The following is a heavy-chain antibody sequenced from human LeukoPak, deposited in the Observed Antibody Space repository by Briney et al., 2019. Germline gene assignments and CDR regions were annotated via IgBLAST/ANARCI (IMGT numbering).Heavy chain of an antibody. D-gene: IGHD5-18*01. CDR1: GFTFSDYY. CDR2: INSDGSST. J-gene: IGHJ4*02. CDR3: ARGTGNSYGSMGY. V-gene: IGHV3-74*01. Sequence: GGSLRLSCAASGFTFSDYYMNWVRQAPGKGLVWVSRINSDGSSTSYADSVKGRFTISRDNAKNTLYLQMNSLRAEDTAVYYCARGTGNSYGSMGYWGQGTLVTVSS.